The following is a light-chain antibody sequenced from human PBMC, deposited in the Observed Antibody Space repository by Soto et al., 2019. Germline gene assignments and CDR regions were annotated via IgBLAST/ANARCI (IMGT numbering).Light chain of an antibody. CDR2: DAS. CDR1: QSVSSY. V-gene: IGKV3-11*01. CDR3: QQRSNWPRA. Sequence: EHFFAQAPATPSFSPGERAHPSWRASQSVSSYLAWYQQKPGQAPRLLIYDASNRATGIPARFSGSGSGTDFTLTISSLEPEDFAVYYCQQRSNWPRAFGGGTKVDIK. J-gene: IGKJ4*01.